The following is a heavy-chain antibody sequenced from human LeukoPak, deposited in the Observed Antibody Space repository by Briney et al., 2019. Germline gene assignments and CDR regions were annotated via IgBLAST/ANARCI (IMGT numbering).Heavy chain of an antibody. Sequence: SETLSLTCAVYGGPFRGFFWSWIRQAPGKGLEWIGEISHSGSSNYNPSLKSRITISVATSKSKFPLRLTSVTAADKAVYYWARGIFYGGRNQYIWFDLWGQGTLVTVSS. CDR2: ISHSGSS. J-gene: IGHJ5*02. V-gene: IGHV4-34*01. CDR3: ARGIFYGGRNQYIWFDL. CDR1: GGPFRGFF. D-gene: IGHD4-23*01.